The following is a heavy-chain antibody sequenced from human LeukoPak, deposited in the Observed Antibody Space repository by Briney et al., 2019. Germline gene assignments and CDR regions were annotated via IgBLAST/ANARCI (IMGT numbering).Heavy chain of an antibody. CDR3: ARVGEDYYNYYMDV. D-gene: IGHD1-26*01. CDR2: IYYSGST. V-gene: IGHV4-59*01. CDR1: GGSISSYY. Sequence: PSETLSLTCTVSGGSISSYYWSWIRQPPGKGLEWIGYIYYSGSTNYNPSLKSRVTISVDTSKNQFSLKLSSVTAADTAVYYCARVGEDYYNYYMDVWGKGTTVTVSS. J-gene: IGHJ6*03.